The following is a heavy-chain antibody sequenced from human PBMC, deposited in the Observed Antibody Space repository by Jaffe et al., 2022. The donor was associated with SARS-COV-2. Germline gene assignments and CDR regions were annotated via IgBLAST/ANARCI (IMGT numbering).Heavy chain of an antibody. CDR3: ARGRDTIFGVVIIRYAFDI. Sequence: QVQLQQWGAGLLKPSETLSLTCAVYGGSFSGYYWSWIRQPPGKGLEWIGEINHSGSTNYNPSLKSRVTISVDTSKNQFSLKLSSVTAADTAVYYCARGRDTIFGVVIIRYAFDIWGQGTMVTVSS. CDR1: GGSFSGYY. CDR2: INHSGST. J-gene: IGHJ3*02. D-gene: IGHD3-3*01. V-gene: IGHV4-34*01.